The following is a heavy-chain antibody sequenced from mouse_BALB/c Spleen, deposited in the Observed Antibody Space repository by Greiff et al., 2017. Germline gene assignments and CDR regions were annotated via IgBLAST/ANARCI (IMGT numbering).Heavy chain of an antibody. D-gene: IGHD2-4*01. CDR2: ISYSGST. V-gene: IGHV3-2*02. CDR3: ARYDYDDPLFAY. Sequence: EVQLQQSGPGLVKPSQSLSLTCTVTGYSITSDYAWNWIRQFPGNKLEWMGYISYSGSTSYNPSLKSRISITRDTSKNQFFLQLNSVTTEDTATYYCARYDYDDPLFAYWGQGTLVTVSA. J-gene: IGHJ3*01. CDR1: GYSITSDYA.